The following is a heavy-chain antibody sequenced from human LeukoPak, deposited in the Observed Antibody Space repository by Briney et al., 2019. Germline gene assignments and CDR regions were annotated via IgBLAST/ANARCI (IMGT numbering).Heavy chain of an antibody. CDR1: GGTFSSYA. CDR3: ASVQNNSGSYLTDYYYYMDV. D-gene: IGHD1-26*01. J-gene: IGHJ6*03. Sequence: GSSVKVSCKASGGTFSSYAISWVRQAPGQGLEWMGGIIPIFGTANYAQKFQGRVTITADESTSTAYMELSSLRSEDTAVYYCASVQNNSGSYLTDYYYYMDVWGKGTTVTISS. CDR2: IIPIFGTA. V-gene: IGHV1-69*01.